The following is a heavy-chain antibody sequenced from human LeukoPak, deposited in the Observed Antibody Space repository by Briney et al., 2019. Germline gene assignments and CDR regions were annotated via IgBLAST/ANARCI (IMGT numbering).Heavy chain of an antibody. CDR2: ISDTGKTT. D-gene: IGHD4-17*01. J-gene: IGHJ4*02. V-gene: IGHV3-23*01. Sequence: PGGSLRLSCVASGFSFSSHAMSWVRQAPGEGLQWVSTISDTGKTTFYTDSVRGRFSISRDNSKNTVYLQMNSLRGEDTAIYYCARGVTVTTDFWGQGTLVTVSS. CDR3: ARGVTVTTDF. CDR1: GFSFSSHA.